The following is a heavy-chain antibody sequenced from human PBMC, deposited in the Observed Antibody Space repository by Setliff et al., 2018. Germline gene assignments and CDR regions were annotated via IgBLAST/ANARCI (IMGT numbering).Heavy chain of an antibody. D-gene: IGHD3-16*02. V-gene: IGHV7-4-1*02. CDR1: GYTFTTYT. CDR3: ARVSPYDYVWGSYRYPFDY. CDR2: INTNTGNP. J-gene: IGHJ4*02. Sequence: GASVKVSCKASGYTFTTYTMNWVRQAPGQGLEWMGWINTNTGNPTYAQGFTGRFVFSLDTSVSTAYLQISSLKAEDTAVYYCARVSPYDYVWGSYRYPFDYWGQGTLVTVSS.